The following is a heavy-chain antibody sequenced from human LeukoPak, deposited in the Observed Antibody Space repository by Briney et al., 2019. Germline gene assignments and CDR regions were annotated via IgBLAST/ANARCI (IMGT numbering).Heavy chain of an antibody. V-gene: IGHV3-11*04. CDR2: ISSSGSTI. J-gene: IGHJ4*02. CDR3: ARGFPHHYDSRGIKFDF. CDR1: GFTFSDYY. Sequence: GGSLRLSCAASGFTFSDYYMSWIRQAPGKGLEWVSYISSSGSTIYYAGSVKGRFTISRDNSKNTLYLQMNSLRAEDTAVYYCARGFPHHYDSRGIKFDFWGQGILVSVSS. D-gene: IGHD3-22*01.